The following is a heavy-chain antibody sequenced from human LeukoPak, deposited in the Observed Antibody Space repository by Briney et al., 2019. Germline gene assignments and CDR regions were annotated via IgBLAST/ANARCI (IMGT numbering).Heavy chain of an antibody. J-gene: IGHJ5*02. CDR1: GGSISSSSYY. D-gene: IGHD1-20*01. Sequence: SETLSLTCTVSGGSISSSSYYWGWIRQPPGKGLEWIGSIYYSGSTNYNPSLKSRVTISVDTSKNQFSLKLSSVTAADTAVYYCASSITGTKGDWFDPWGQGTLVTVSS. V-gene: IGHV4-39*07. CDR2: IYYSGST. CDR3: ASSITGTKGDWFDP.